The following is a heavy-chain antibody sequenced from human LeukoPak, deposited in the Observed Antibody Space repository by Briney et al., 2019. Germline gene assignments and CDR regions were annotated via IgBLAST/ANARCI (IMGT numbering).Heavy chain of an antibody. CDR3: ARSGTGYEKAFFDY. CDR2: ISSSSSNI. Sequence: GGSLRLSCAASGFTFSDYYMSWIRQAPGKGLEWGSFISSSSSNINYADSVKGRFTISRDNDKNSLYLQMNSLRAEDTAVYYCARSGTGYEKAFFDYWGQGTLVTVSS. CDR1: GFTFSDYY. D-gene: IGHD5-12*01. J-gene: IGHJ4*02. V-gene: IGHV3-11*06.